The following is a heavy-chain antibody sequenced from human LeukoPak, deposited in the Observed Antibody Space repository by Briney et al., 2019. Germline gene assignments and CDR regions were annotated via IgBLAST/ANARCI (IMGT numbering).Heavy chain of an antibody. Sequence: GGSLRLSCAASGFTFSSYAMSWVRQAPGKGLGWVSAISGSGGRTYYADSVKGRFTISRDNSKTTLYLQMKSLRAEDTAVYYCAKDPGYSKPWGQGTLVTVSS. J-gene: IGHJ5*02. D-gene: IGHD6-13*01. CDR1: GFTFSSYA. CDR2: ISGSGGRT. V-gene: IGHV3-23*01. CDR3: AKDPGYSKP.